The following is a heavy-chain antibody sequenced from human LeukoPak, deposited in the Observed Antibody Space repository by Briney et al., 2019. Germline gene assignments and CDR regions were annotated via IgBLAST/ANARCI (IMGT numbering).Heavy chain of an antibody. D-gene: IGHD6-19*01. Sequence: SETLSLTCPVSGGSISSYYWSWIRQPPGKGLEWIGYIYYTGSTNYNPSLESRVTISVDTSNNQFSLKLSSVTAADTAVYYCARAFSSGWYPYSIGGLWFDYWGQGTLVTVSS. CDR3: ARAFSSGWYPYSIGGLWFDY. V-gene: IGHV4-59*01. CDR1: GGSISSYY. CDR2: IYYTGST. J-gene: IGHJ4*02.